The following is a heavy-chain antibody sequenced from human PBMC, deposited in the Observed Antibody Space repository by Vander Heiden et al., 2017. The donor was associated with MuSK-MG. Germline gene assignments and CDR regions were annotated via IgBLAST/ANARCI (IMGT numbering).Heavy chain of an antibody. V-gene: IGHV1-69*02. D-gene: IGHD5-18*01. CDR3: ASGYSYGYEGNYYYYMDV. J-gene: IGHJ6*03. Sequence: GQGLEWMGRIIPILGIANYAQKFQGRVTITADKSTSTAYMELSSLRSEDTAVYYCASGYSYGYEGNYYYYMDVWGQGTTVTVAS. CDR2: IIPILGIA.